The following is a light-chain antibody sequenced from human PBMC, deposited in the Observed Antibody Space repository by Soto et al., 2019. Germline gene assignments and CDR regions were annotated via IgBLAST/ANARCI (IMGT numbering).Light chain of an antibody. Sequence: EIVMTQSPATLSVSPGERVTLSCRPSQTIHSHLAWSQQRPGQAPRPLIYAASTRATGIPARFSGNGFGTEFTLTISSLQSEDFAGYYCQQYSDLPLTFGGGTKVEIK. CDR2: AAS. J-gene: IGKJ4*01. CDR1: QTIHSH. CDR3: QQYSDLPLT. V-gene: IGKV3D-15*01.